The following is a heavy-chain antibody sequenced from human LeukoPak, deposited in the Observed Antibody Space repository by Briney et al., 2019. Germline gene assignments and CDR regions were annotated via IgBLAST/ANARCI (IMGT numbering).Heavy chain of an antibody. CDR2: TRNKANSYTT. V-gene: IGHV3-72*01. CDR1: GFTFSDHY. J-gene: IGHJ3*02. Sequence: GGSLRLSCAASGFTFSDHYMDWVRQAPGKGLEWVGRTRNKANSYTTEYAASVKGRFTISRDDSKNSLYLQMNSLKTEDTAVYYCARAPAFDIWGQGTMVTVSS. CDR3: ARAPAFDI.